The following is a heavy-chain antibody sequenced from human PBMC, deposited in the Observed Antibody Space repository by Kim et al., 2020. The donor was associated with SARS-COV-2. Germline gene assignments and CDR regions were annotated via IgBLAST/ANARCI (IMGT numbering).Heavy chain of an antibody. D-gene: IGHD2-21*02. V-gene: IGHV5-51*01. CDR3: AKSGGDYKFSYYYAMDA. CDR1: GYSFTTNW. J-gene: IGHJ6*02. Sequence: GESLKISCKASGYSFTTNWIGWVRQMPGKGPEWMGIIYPGDSHTLYSPSFRGQVTISADKSINTAYLQWSSLKASDTAMYYCAKSGGDYKFSYYYAMDAWGQGTSVTVSS. CDR2: IYPGDSHT.